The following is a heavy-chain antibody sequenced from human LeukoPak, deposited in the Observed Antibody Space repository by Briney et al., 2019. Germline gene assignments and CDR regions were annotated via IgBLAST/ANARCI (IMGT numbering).Heavy chain of an antibody. V-gene: IGHV3-23*01. D-gene: IGHD3-22*01. CDR1: GLTFSSYA. Sequence: GRSLRLSCAPSGLTFSSYAMSWVRQAPGKGLEWVSATSGSVGSTSYADSVKGRFTISRDNSKNTLYLQMNSLRAEDTAVYYCAKDLTMIVVVTTTSRGDYWGQGALVTVSS. CDR2: TSGSVGST. J-gene: IGHJ4*02. CDR3: AKDLTMIVVVTTTSRGDY.